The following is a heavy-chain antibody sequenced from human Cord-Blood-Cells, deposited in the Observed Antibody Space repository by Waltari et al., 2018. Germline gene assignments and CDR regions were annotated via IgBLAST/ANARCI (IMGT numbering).Heavy chain of an antibody. Sequence: QVQLVQSGAEVKKPGASVKGSCKASGYTLTGYYMNWVRRAPGQGLEWMGWINPNSGGTNYAQKFQGRVTMTRDTSISTAYMELSRLRSDDTAMYYCARYSYGHNDAFDIWGQGTMVTVSS. CDR2: INPNSGGT. V-gene: IGHV1-2*02. CDR1: GYTLTGYY. CDR3: ARYSYGHNDAFDI. J-gene: IGHJ3*02. D-gene: IGHD5-18*01.